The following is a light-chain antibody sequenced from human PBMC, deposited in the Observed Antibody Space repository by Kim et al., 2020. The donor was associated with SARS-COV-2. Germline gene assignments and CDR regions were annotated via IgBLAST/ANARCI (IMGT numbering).Light chain of an antibody. CDR3: QQYYNWPRT. CDR1: QTVSSS. V-gene: IGKV3-15*01. J-gene: IGKJ1*01. CDR2: GAS. Sequence: GSQGERVTLSCRASQTVSSSLAWYQQKPGQAPRLLIYGASARATGTPARFSGSASGTEFTLTISSLQSEDFAVYYCQQYYNWPRTFGQGTKVDIK.